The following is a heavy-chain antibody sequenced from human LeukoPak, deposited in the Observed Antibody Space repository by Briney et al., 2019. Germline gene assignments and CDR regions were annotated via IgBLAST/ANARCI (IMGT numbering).Heavy chain of an antibody. CDR1: GYTFTGYA. CDR2: INTNTGNP. J-gene: IGHJ4*02. D-gene: IGHD6-19*01. Sequence: EASVKVSCKASGYTFTGYAMNWVRQAPGQGLEWMGWINTNTGNPTYAQGFTGRFVFSLDTSVSTAYLQISSLKAEDTAVYYCARELAPSGWYEDSFDYWGQGTLVTVSS. CDR3: ARELAPSGWYEDSFDY. V-gene: IGHV7-4-1*02.